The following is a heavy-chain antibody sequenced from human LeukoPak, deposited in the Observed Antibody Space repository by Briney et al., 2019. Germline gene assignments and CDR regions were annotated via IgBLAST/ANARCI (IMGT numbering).Heavy chain of an antibody. CDR1: GFTFSSYS. V-gene: IGHV3-64*01. D-gene: IGHD3-22*01. CDR2: ISSNGSST. Sequence: GGSLRLSCAASGFTFSSYSMHWVRQAPGKGLEYVSAISSNGSSTYYANSVKGRFTISRDNSKNTLYLEMGSLRAEDMAVYYCARAGVVMRNLDAFDIWGQGIMVTVSS. J-gene: IGHJ3*02. CDR3: ARAGVVMRNLDAFDI.